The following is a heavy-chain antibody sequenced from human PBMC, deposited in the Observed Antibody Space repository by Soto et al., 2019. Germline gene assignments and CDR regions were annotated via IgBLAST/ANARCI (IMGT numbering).Heavy chain of an antibody. CDR3: ARDLWGYCGTDCYPLDV. J-gene: IGHJ6*02. Sequence: PSETLSLTCTVSGGSISSYYWSWIRQPPGKGLEWIGYMYNTGSTVYNPSLKSRVTISVDTSKNQFYLKVNSVTAADTAVYYCARDLWGYCGTDCYPLDVWGQRTTVTVSS. CDR2: MYNTGST. D-gene: IGHD2-21*02. CDR1: GGSISSYY. V-gene: IGHV4-59*01.